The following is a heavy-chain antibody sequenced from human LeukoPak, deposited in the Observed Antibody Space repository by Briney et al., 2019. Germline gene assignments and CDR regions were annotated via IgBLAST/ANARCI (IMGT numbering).Heavy chain of an antibody. J-gene: IGHJ3*02. D-gene: IGHD2-8*01. CDR3: ARRSRNGLDAFDI. CDR2: IDPNNGDT. V-gene: IGHV1-2*02. CDR1: AYTFTGYY. Sequence: ASVKVSCKASAYTFTGYYLHWVRQAPGQGPEWMGWIDPNNGDTEYAQKFQGRVTMTRVRSISTAYMELSRLTSDDTAMYYCARRSRNGLDAFDIWGQGTMVTVSS.